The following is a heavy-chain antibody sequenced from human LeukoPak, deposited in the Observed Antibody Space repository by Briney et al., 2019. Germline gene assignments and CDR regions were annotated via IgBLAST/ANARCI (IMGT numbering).Heavy chain of an antibody. CDR3: ARGGRVVQGWAY. CDR2: INHSGST. V-gene: IGHV4-34*01. D-gene: IGHD2-2*01. CDR1: GGSFSGYY. J-gene: IGHJ4*02. Sequence: SETLSLTCAVYGGSFSGYYRSWIRQPPGKGLEWIGEINHSGSTNYNPSLKSRVTISVDTSKNQFSLKLSSVTAADTAVYYCARGGRVVQGWAYWGQGTLVTVSS.